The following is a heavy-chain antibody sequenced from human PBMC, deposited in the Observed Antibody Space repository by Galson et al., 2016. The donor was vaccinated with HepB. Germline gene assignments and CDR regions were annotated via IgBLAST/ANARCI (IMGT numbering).Heavy chain of an antibody. CDR2: VYHSGNT. CDR1: GGSISNYH. CDR3: ARDHGGLPDY. Sequence: SETLSLTCTVSGGSISNYHWSWIRQPPGRGLEWIGEVYHSGNTNYNPSLQTRVTISVDKSKNQFSLRLRSVTAADTALYYCARDHGGLPDYWGQGTLVTVSS. J-gene: IGHJ4*02. V-gene: IGHV4-59*12.